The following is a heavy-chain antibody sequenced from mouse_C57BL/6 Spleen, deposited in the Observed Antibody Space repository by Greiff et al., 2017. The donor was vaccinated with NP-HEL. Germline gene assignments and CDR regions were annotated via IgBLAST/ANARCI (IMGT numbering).Heavy chain of an antibody. V-gene: IGHV5-17*01. CDR3: ARAYNYYVSSYYYAMDY. Sequence: EVHLVESGGGLVKPGGSLKLSCAASGFTFSDYGMHWVRQAPEKGLEWVAYISSGSSTIYYADTVKGRFTISRDNAKNTLFLQMTSLRSEDTAMYYCARAYNYYVSSYYYAMDYWGQGTSVTVSS. CDR1: GFTFSDYG. D-gene: IGHD1-1*01. CDR2: ISSGSSTI. J-gene: IGHJ4*01.